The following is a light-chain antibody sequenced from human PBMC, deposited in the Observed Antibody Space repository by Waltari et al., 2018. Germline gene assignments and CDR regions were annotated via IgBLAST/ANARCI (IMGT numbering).Light chain of an antibody. Sequence: SSELTQDPAVSAALVHTVSITCQGDTLRSYLPSWYQQKPGQAPKLFLYGKNNRPSGIPDRLSGSSSGNTAYLTIAATQAEDEADYYCSSRDISGNLLFGGGTRLAVL. CDR1: TLRSYL. CDR2: GKN. CDR3: SSRDISGNLL. J-gene: IGLJ3*02. V-gene: IGLV3-19*01.